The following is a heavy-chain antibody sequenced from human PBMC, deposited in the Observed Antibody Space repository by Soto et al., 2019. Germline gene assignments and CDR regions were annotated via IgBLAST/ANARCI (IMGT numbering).Heavy chain of an antibody. D-gene: IGHD6-13*01. Sequence: EVHLVESGGGLVQPGGSLRLSCAAFGFTFSSYSLNWVRQAPGKGLEGVSYITSSGTTVYYADSVRGRFTISRDNAKNTLYLQMNSLRDNDTAVYYCARVSSNWAYYFDFWGQGTLVSVSS. CDR2: ITSSGTTV. CDR3: ARVSSNWAYYFDF. CDR1: GFTFSSYS. V-gene: IGHV3-48*02. J-gene: IGHJ4*02.